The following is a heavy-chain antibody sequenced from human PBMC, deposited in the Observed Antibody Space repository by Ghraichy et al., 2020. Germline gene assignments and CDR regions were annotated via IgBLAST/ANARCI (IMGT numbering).Heavy chain of an antibody. CDR1: GFSLSSFGVG. CDR2: IYRGDEK. D-gene: IGHD3-16*01. Sequence: SGPTLVKPTQTLTLTCSFSGFSLSSFGVGVGWIRQPPGKALEWLAIIYRGDEKRYSPSLRGRLAVTEGASENQVVLVLSDMDPVDAGTYYCTYTSLWGYGMDVWGQGTTVTVSS. CDR3: TYTSLWGYGMDV. J-gene: IGHJ6*02. V-gene: IGHV2-5*02.